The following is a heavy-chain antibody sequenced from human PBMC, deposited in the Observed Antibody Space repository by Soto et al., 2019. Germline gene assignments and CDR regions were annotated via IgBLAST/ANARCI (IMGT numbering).Heavy chain of an antibody. CDR3: VKGLGGSRFDY. D-gene: IGHD1-26*01. J-gene: IGHJ4*02. CDR2: ISSNGGST. CDR1: GFTFSSYA. Sequence: GGSLRLSCSASGFTFSSYAMHWVRQAPGKGLEYVSAISSNGGSTYYADSVKGRFTISRDNSKNTLYLQMSSLRAEDTAVYYCVKGLGGSRFDYWGQGTLVTVSS. V-gene: IGHV3-64D*08.